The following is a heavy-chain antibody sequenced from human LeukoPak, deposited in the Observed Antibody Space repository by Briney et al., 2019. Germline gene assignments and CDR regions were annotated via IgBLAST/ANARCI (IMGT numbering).Heavy chain of an antibody. J-gene: IGHJ4*02. V-gene: IGHV4-39*07. D-gene: IGHD1-26*01. CDR1: GGSISSSNYY. CDR3: ARTNSKWEPYFEY. CDR2: VYYSGNT. Sequence: PSETLSLTCTVSGGSISSSNYYWGWIRQPPGKGLECFGRVYYSGNTYYNPSLKSRVTISVDTSKNQVSLNLSSATAADTAIYYCARTNSKWEPYFEYWGQGALVTVPS.